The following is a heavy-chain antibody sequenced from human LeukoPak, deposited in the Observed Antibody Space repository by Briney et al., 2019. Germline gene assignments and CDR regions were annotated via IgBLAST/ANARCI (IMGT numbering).Heavy chain of an antibody. CDR2: IGSSDSTI. D-gene: IGHD5-12*01. CDR3: ARTNSGFDFGYFDN. J-gene: IGHJ4*02. V-gene: IGHV3-48*03. Sequence: GGTLRLSCAASGFTISSYNMNWVRHGPAKGQGRVSYIGSSDSTIYSSYTVKGQFTISRDNAKTSLYLQMKSLTAEDTAVYYCARTNSGFDFGYFDNWGQGTLVTVSS. CDR1: GFTISSYN.